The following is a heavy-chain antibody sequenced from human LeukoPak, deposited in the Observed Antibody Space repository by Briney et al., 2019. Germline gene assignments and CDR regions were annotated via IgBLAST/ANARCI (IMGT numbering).Heavy chain of an antibody. V-gene: IGHV3-30*01. Sequence: GGSLRLSCAASGFTFSSYAMHWVREAPGKGLEWVSIISSGGSYEYYADSVKGRFTISRDNSKNTLYLQLNSLRAEDTAVYYCARDYTYYYASGSSGPHYFDNWGQGTLVTVSS. CDR2: ISSGGSYE. D-gene: IGHD3-10*01. CDR3: ARDYTYYYASGSSGPHYFDN. CDR1: GFTFSSYA. J-gene: IGHJ4*02.